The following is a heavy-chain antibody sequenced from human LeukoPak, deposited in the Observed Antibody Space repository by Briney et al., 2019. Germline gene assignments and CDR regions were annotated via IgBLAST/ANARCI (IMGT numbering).Heavy chain of an antibody. CDR1: GFTLSGYW. D-gene: IGHD6-19*01. CDR3: ARVGVAVAGTREIYFDY. V-gene: IGHV3-7*01. Sequence: PGGSLRLSCAASGFTLSGYWMSWVRRAPGKGLEWVANIKQDGDEKYYVDSVRGRFTISRDNAKNSVYLQVTSLRVEDTAVYYCARVGVAVAGTREIYFDYWGQGTLVTVSS. CDR2: IKQDGDEK. J-gene: IGHJ4*02.